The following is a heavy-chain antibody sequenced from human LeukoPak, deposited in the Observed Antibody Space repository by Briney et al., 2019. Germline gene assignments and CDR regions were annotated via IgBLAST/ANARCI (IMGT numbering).Heavy chain of an antibody. D-gene: IGHD6-13*01. CDR1: GFTFDDYA. J-gene: IGHJ4*02. CDR3: AKDREPGIAAAGEFDY. CDR2: ISGDGGST. V-gene: IGHV3-43*02. Sequence: PGESLRLSCDASGFTFDDYAMHWVRQAPGKVLEWVSLISGDGGSTYYADSVKGRFSISRDNSKNSTYLQMNSLRTEDTAFYYCAKDREPGIAAAGEFDYWGQGTLVTVSS.